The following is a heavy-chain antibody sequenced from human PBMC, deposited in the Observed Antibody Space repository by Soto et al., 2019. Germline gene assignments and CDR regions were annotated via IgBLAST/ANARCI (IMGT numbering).Heavy chain of an antibody. J-gene: IGHJ5*02. CDR2: ITTSSAYI. CDR3: VRSGTARLLRHSWFDT. CDR1: GFTFNTYD. Sequence: EVQLVESGGGLVKPGGSLRLSCAASGFTFNTYDMNWVRQAPGKGLEWVSCITTSSAYISYADSLKGRITISRDNAKNSLFLQMNSLRAADTAVYYCVRSGTARLLRHSWFDTWGQGTLVTVSS. V-gene: IGHV3-21*01. D-gene: IGHD2-21*01.